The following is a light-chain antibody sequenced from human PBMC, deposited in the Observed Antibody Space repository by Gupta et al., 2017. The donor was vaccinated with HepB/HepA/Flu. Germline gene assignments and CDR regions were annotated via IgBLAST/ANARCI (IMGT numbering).Light chain of an antibody. J-gene: IGKJ4*01. Sequence: QLPPPPSSLSASVGDRVTFTCRASQSINSSLTWYQQKPGKVPKLLIYAASSLQSGVPSRFSGSRSVTEFSLTISSLQPEDCAAYYCQQTYRSPITFGGGTKVEIK. CDR2: AAS. V-gene: IGKV1-39*01. CDR1: QSINSS. CDR3: QQTYRSPIT.